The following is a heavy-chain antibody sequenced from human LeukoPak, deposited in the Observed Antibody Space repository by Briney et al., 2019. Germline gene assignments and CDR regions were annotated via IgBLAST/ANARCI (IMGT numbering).Heavy chain of an antibody. V-gene: IGHV3-72*01. CDR3: VSKITTSYS. J-gene: IGHJ4*02. D-gene: IGHD3-16*01. CDR1: GFTLSDHY. CDR2: TRNKVNSYST. Sequence: PGGSLRLSCAASGFTLSDHYMGWVRQAPGKGLEWVGRTRNKVNSYSTEYAASGKGRFSISRDESKSSLYLQMNSLKTEDTAVYYCVSKITTSYSWGQGTLVIVSS.